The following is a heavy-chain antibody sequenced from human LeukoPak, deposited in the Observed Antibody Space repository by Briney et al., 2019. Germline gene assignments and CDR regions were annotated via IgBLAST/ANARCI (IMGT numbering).Heavy chain of an antibody. CDR2: ISSSGSTI. V-gene: IGHV3-48*03. Sequence: GGSLRLSCAASGFTFSSYEMNWVRQAPGKGLEWVSYISSSGSTIYYADSVKGRFTISRDNAKNSLYLQMNSLRAEDTAVYYCARDKLLWFGELSLNWFDPWGQGTLVTVSS. J-gene: IGHJ5*02. CDR3: ARDKLLWFGELSLNWFDP. CDR1: GFTFSSYE. D-gene: IGHD3-10*01.